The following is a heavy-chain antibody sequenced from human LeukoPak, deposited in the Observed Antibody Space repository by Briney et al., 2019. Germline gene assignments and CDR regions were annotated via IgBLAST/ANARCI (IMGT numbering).Heavy chain of an antibody. CDR1: GFTFDDYA. Sequence: GGSLRLSRAASGFTFDDYAMHWVRQAPGKGLEWVSGISWNSGSIGYADSVKGRFTISRDNAKNSLYLQMNSLRAEDTALYYCAKGVLGYCSSTSCYTLDYWGQGTLVTVSS. J-gene: IGHJ4*02. V-gene: IGHV3-9*01. D-gene: IGHD2-2*03. CDR2: ISWNSGSI. CDR3: AKGVLGYCSSTSCYTLDY.